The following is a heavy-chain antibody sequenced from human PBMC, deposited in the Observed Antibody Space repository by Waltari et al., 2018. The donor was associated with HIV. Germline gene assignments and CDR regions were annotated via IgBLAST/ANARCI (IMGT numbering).Heavy chain of an antibody. CDR2: IYPDDSDT. Sequence: EVQLEQSGAELRKPGESLKISCKASGYTFTDYWIGWVRQMPGKGLEWMGIIYPDDSDTKYGPSFQGQVTISADKSNNIAYLQWSSLKSSDSVLYYYVRLNPAVAGSAPDGLNYAVDVWGQGTTVTVSS. J-gene: IGHJ6*02. V-gene: IGHV5-51*01. CDR3: VRLNPAVAGSAPDGLNYAVDV. CDR1: GYTFTDYW. D-gene: IGHD6-19*01.